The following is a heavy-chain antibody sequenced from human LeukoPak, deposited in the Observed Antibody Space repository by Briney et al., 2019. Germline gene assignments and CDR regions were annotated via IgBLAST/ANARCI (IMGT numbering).Heavy chain of an antibody. D-gene: IGHD3-22*01. CDR2: MNPNSGNT. J-gene: IGHJ6*03. Sequence: GASVKVSCKASGYTFTGYYMHWVRQATGQGLEWMGWMNPNSGNTGYAQKFQGRVTMTRNTSISTAYMELSSLRSEDTAVYYCARGRRFTMIVHHYYYYMDVWGKGTTVTISS. CDR3: ARGRRFTMIVHHYYYYMDV. V-gene: IGHV1-8*02. CDR1: GYTFTGYY.